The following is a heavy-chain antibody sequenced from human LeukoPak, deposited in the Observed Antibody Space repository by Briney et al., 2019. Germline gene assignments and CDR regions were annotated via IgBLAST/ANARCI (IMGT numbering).Heavy chain of an antibody. J-gene: IGHJ4*02. CDR3: ARDGATATTSGYFDY. D-gene: IGHD4-17*01. V-gene: IGHV4-34*01. CDR2: INHSGST. Sequence: PSETLSLTCAVYGGSFSGYYWSWIRQPPGKGLEWIGEINHSGSTNYNPSLKSRVTISVDTSKNQFSLKLSSVTAADTAVYYCARDGATATTSGYFDYWGQGTLVTVSS. CDR1: GGSFSGYY.